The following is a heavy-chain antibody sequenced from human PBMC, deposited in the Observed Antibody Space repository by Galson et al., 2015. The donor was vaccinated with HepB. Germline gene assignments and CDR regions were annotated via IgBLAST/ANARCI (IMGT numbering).Heavy chain of an antibody. D-gene: IGHD1-1*01. Sequence: PALVKPTQTLTLTCTFSGFSLTTSGVGVGWNRQPPGKALEWLAVIYWNDDKRYRPSLKSRLTITKDTSKNQVVLTMTNMDPVDTATYYCAHGTTSPTGRYIMDVWGQGTTVTVSS. V-gene: IGHV2-5*01. CDR1: GFSLTTSGVG. CDR2: IYWNDDK. CDR3: AHGTTSPTGRYIMDV. J-gene: IGHJ6*02.